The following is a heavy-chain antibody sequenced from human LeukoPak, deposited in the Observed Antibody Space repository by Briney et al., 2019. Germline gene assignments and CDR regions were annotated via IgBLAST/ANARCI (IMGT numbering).Heavy chain of an antibody. D-gene: IGHD6-13*01. CDR1: GFTFSSFW. CDR2: INSDGSST. J-gene: IGHJ4*02. V-gene: IGHV3-74*01. CDR3: ATRQRIAAAGTIPDY. Sequence: GGSLRLSCAVSGFTFSSFWMHWVRQVPGKGLVWVSRINSDGSSTSYADPVKGRFTISRDNAKNTLYLQMNSLRAEDTALYFCATRQRIAAAGTIPDYWGQGTLVTVSS.